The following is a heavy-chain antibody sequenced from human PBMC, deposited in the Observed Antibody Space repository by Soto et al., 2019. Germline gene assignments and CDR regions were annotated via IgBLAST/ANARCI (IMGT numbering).Heavy chain of an antibody. CDR2: ISYDGSNK. J-gene: IGHJ4*02. Sequence: GGSLRLSCAASGFTFSSYAMHWVRQAPGKGLEWVAVISYDGSNKYYADSVKGRFTISRDNSKNTLYLQMNSLRAEDTAVYYCARGGSGAAFDYWGQGTLVTVSS. CDR3: ARGGSGAAFDY. CDR1: GFTFSSYA. V-gene: IGHV3-30-3*01. D-gene: IGHD3-10*01.